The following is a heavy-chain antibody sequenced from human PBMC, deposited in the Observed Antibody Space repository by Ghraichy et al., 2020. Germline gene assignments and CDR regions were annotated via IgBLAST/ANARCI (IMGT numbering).Heavy chain of an antibody. CDR3: ARVEYSSSWYYYYYGMDV. V-gene: IGHV4-38-2*01. Sequence: SETLSLTCAVSGYSISSGYYWGWIRQPPGKGLEWIGSIYHSGSTYYNPSLKSRVTISVDTSKNQFSLKLSSVTAADTAVYYCARVEYSSSWYYYYYGMDVWGQGTTVTVSS. CDR1: GYSISSGYY. CDR2: IYHSGST. J-gene: IGHJ6*02. D-gene: IGHD6-13*01.